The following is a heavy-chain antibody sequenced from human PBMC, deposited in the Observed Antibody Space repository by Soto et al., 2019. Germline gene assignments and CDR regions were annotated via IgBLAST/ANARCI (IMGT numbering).Heavy chain of an antibody. Sequence: SETLSLTCTVSGGSISSSSYHWGWIRQPPGKGLEWIGSIYYSGSTYYNPSLKSRVTISVDTSKKQFSLKLSSVTAADTAVYYCARKPICGGDCYNWFVPWGQGNLVTVSS. CDR2: IYYSGST. CDR3: ARKPICGGDCYNWFVP. D-gene: IGHD2-21*02. CDR1: GGSISSSSYH. J-gene: IGHJ5*02. V-gene: IGHV4-39*01.